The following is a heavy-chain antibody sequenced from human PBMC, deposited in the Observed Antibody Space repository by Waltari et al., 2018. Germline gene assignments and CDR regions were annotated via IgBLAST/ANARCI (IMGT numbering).Heavy chain of an antibody. V-gene: IGHV3-48*03. CDR1: GFILSSYE. D-gene: IGHD7-27*01. J-gene: IGHJ4*02. CDR3: ARHELGIGDKVDY. Sequence: EVQVVESGGGLVQPGGSLRLSCAASGFILSSYEMSWVRQAPGKGLEWVSYISSSGSAVFYADSVQGRFTISRDYAKNSLYLQMNSLRAEDTAVYYCARHELGIGDKVDYWGQGTLVIVSS. CDR2: ISSSGSAV.